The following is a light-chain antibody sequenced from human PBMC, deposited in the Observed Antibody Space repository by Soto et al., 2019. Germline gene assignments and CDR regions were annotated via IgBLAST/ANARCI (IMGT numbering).Light chain of an antibody. CDR3: AAWDDILSGVL. J-gene: IGLJ2*01. CDR1: SSNIGSNT. V-gene: IGLV1-44*01. CDR2: SNN. Sequence: QSVLTQPPSASGTPGQRVTISCSGSSSNIGSNTVNWYQQLPGTAPKLLIYSNNQRPSGVPDRFSGSKSGTSASLAISGLQSEDEADYYCAAWDDILSGVLFGGGTQLTVL.